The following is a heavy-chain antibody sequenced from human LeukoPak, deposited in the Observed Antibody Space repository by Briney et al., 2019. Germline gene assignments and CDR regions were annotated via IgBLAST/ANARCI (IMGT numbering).Heavy chain of an antibody. Sequence: GGSLRLSCAASGFTFSSYAMSWVRQTPGKGLEWVSGITGSGGSTYYADSVKGRFTISRDNSKNTLYLQMNNLRAEDTAVYYCAKATMIVVATSYFDYWGQGTLVTVSS. CDR1: GFTFSSYA. J-gene: IGHJ4*02. CDR2: ITGSGGST. D-gene: IGHD3-22*01. V-gene: IGHV3-23*01. CDR3: AKATMIVVATSYFDY.